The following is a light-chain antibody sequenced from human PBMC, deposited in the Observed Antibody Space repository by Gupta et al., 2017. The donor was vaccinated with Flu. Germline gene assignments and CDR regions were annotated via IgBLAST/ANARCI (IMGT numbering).Light chain of an antibody. V-gene: IGKV1-39*01. J-gene: IGKJ1*01. CDR2: AAS. CDR1: QSISRH. CDR3: QQSYTRPPT. Sequence: PSSLSASVGDRVTITCRASQSISRHLNWYEQKPGKAPKALIYAASNLQSGVSSRFSGSGSGTDFTLTISSLQPEDFATYYCQQSYTRPPTFGQGTKVEIK.